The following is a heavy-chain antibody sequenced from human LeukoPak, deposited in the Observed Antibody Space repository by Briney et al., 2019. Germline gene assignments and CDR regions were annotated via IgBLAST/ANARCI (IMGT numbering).Heavy chain of an antibody. Sequence: PGGPLRLSCAASGFTFSRYSMNWVRQAPGKGLEWVSYITNSSNNIYYADSVKGRFTVSRDNAKNTLYLQMNSLRAEDTAVYYCARDLGYYYGSGSYYKDAFSWFDPWGQGTLVTVSS. J-gene: IGHJ5*02. D-gene: IGHD3-10*01. CDR1: GFTFSRYS. CDR3: ARDLGYYYGSGSYYKDAFSWFDP. V-gene: IGHV3-48*04. CDR2: ITNSSNNI.